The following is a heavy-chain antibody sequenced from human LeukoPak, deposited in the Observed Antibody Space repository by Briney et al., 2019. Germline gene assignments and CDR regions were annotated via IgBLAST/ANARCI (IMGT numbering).Heavy chain of an antibody. CDR3: ARRRTAINRYGPYDAFDI. CDR1: GVSISSGDYY. V-gene: IGHV4-39*01. J-gene: IGHJ3*02. D-gene: IGHD5-18*01. CDR2: IYYSGRT. Sequence: SETLSLTCIVSGVSISSGDYYWGWIRQPPGKGLEWIGSIYYSGRTYYNTPLKSRVTISEDTSMNQFSLKLSFVTAADSAAYYCARRRTAINRYGPYDAFDIWGRGTMVTVSS.